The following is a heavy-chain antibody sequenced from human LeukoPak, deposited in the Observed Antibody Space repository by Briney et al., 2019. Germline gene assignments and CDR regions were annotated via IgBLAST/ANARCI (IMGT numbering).Heavy chain of an antibody. J-gene: IGHJ5*02. V-gene: IGHV3-7*01. Sequence: GGSLRLSCAATGFSFRSYWMKWVRQAPGKGLEWLAIIKQDGSEKHYKGSVEGRFTISRDNAKNSLHLQMNSLRAEDTAVYYCAGGSGYLITSWGQGTLVTVSS. CDR1: GFSFRSYW. CDR3: AGGSGYLITS. D-gene: IGHD3-9*01. CDR2: IKQDGSEK.